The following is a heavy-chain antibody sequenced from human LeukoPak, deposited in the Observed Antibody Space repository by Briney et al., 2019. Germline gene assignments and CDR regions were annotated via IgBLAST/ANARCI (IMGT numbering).Heavy chain of an antibody. J-gene: IGHJ4*02. CDR3: AKAPRGGLWFGELFDY. D-gene: IGHD3-10*01. V-gene: IGHV3-30*18. Sequence: GGSLRLSCAASGFTFSSYGMHWVRQAPRKGREGGAVISNDGSNKYYADSVKGRFTISRDNSKNTLYLQMNSLRAEDTAVYYCAKAPRGGLWFGELFDYWGQGTLVTVSS. CDR1: GFTFSSYG. CDR2: ISNDGSNK.